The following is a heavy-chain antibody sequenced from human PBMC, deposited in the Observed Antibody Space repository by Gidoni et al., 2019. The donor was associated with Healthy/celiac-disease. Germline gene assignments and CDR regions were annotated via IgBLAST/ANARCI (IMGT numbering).Heavy chain of an antibody. CDR3: ASINYYDSSGPVDY. CDR1: GCSISSGGYS. V-gene: IGHV4-30-2*01. D-gene: IGHD3-22*01. Sequence: QLQLQESGSGLVKPSQTLSLTCAVSGCSISSGGYSWSWIRQPPGKGLEWIGYIYHSGSTYYNPSLKSRVTISVDRSKNQFSLKLSSVTAADTAVYYCASINYYDSSGPVDYWGQGTLVTVSS. J-gene: IGHJ4*02. CDR2: IYHSGST.